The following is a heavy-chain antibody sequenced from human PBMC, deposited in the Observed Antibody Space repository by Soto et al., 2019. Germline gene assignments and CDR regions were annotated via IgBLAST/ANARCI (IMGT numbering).Heavy chain of an antibody. CDR2: ISAYNGNT. CDR1: GYTFTSYG. J-gene: IGHJ4*02. V-gene: IGHV1-18*01. Sequence: ASVKVSCKASGYTFTSYGISWVRQAPGQGLEWMGWISAYNGNTNYAQKLQGRVTMTTDTSTSTAYMELRSLRSDDTAVYYCARRYYDFWSGYYNPYYFDYWGQGTLVTVSS. D-gene: IGHD3-3*01. CDR3: ARRYYDFWSGYYNPYYFDY.